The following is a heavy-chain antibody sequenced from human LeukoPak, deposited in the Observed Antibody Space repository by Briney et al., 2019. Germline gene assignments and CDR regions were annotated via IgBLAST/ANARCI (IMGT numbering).Heavy chain of an antibody. V-gene: IGHV3-30*02. Sequence: PGGSLRLSCAASGFTFSNYGIHWVRQAPGKGLEWVTFIRYDGSSKYYADSVKGRFTISRDNSKNTLFLHMNSLRTEDTAVYYCAKDPRITFGGLRAYHYYMDVWGKGTTVTISS. D-gene: IGHD3-16*01. J-gene: IGHJ6*03. CDR2: IRYDGSSK. CDR3: AKDPRITFGGLRAYHYYMDV. CDR1: GFTFSNYG.